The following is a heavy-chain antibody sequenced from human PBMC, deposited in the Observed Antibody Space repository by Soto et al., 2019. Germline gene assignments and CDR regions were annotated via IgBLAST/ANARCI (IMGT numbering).Heavy chain of an antibody. Sequence: GGSLRLSCAASGFTVSSNYMSWVRQAPGKGLEWVSVIYSGGSTYYADSVKGRFTISRDNSKNTLYLQMNSLRAEDTVVFYCARPLRWSPYYYYGLDVWGQGTTVTVSS. D-gene: IGHD5-12*01. CDR2: IYSGGST. CDR3: ARPLRWSPYYYYGLDV. V-gene: IGHV3-53*01. CDR1: GFTVSSNY. J-gene: IGHJ6*02.